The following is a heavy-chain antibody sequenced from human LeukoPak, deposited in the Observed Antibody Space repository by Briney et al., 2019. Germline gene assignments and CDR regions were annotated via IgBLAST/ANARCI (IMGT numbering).Heavy chain of an antibody. CDR1: GFTFTDYW. CDR3: AREDGYCSGGNCYSYFVY. D-gene: IGHD2-15*01. Sequence: GVSLRLSCAASGFTFTDYWMSWVRQAPGKGLEGVACIRKRGIETNYVDSVKGRFTITRDNARNSLFLQMNSLRAEDTAVYYCAREDGYCSGGNCYSYFVYWGQGTLVTVSS. V-gene: IGHV3-7*01. J-gene: IGHJ4*02. CDR2: IRKRGIET.